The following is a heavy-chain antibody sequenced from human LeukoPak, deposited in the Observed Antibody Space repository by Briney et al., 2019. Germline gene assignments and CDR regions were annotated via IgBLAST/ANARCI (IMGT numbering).Heavy chain of an antibody. CDR2: INPNSGGT. J-gene: IGHJ5*02. CDR1: GYTFTGYY. CDR3: ARNPRWLQRLDWFDP. V-gene: IGHV1-2*02. Sequence: ASVKVSCKASGYTFTGYYMHWVRQAPGQGLEWMGWINPNSGGTNYAQKFQGRVTMTRDTSISTAYMELSRLRSDDTAVYYCARNPRWLQRLDWFDPWGQGTLVTVSS. D-gene: IGHD5-24*01.